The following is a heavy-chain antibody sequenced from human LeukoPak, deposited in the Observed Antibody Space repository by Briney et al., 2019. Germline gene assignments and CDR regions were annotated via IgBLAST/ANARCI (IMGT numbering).Heavy chain of an antibody. CDR3: AREYDHHHGD. V-gene: IGHV3-11*01. J-gene: IGHJ4*02. Sequence: GGSLRLSCAASGFTFSDYYMSWIRQAPGKGLEWVSYISSSGRTTYSADSVKGRFTISRDNAKNPPSLQKNSLRTEDPAGYYFAREYDHHHGDWGQRTLVTV. CDR2: ISSSGRTT. D-gene: IGHD1-1*01. CDR1: GFTFSDYY.